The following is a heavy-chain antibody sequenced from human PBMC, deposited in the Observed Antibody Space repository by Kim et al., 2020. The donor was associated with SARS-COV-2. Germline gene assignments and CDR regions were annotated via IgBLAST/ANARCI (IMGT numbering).Heavy chain of an antibody. J-gene: IGHJ6*02. CDR2: ISAYNGNT. Sequence: ASVKVSCKASGYTFTSYGISWVRQAPGQGLEWMGWISAYNGNTNYAQKLQGRVTMTTDTSTSTAYMELRSLRSDDTAVYYCARDQGSYSTYYYYYGMDVWGQGTTVTVSS. V-gene: IGHV1-18*01. D-gene: IGHD1-26*01. CDR3: ARDQGSYSTYYYYYGMDV. CDR1: GYTFTSYG.